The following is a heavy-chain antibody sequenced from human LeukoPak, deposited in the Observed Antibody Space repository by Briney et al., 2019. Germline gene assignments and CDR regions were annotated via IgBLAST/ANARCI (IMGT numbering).Heavy chain of an antibody. CDR2: IYYSGST. J-gene: IGHJ4*02. Sequence: SETLSLTCTVSGGSISSYYWSWIRQPPGKGLEWIGYIYYSGSTNYNPSLKSRVTISVGTSKNQFSLKLSSVTAADTAVYYCARVRVVTATAGYYYFDYWGQGTLVTVSS. CDR1: GGSISSYY. V-gene: IGHV4-59*08. CDR3: ARVRVVTATAGYYYFDY. D-gene: IGHD2-21*02.